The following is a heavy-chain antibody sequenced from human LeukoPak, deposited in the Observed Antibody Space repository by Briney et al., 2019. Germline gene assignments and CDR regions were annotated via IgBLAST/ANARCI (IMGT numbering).Heavy chain of an antibody. CDR3: ASFPTYYDFWSGYSGSEDV. CDR2: IYTSGST. CDR1: GGSISSGSYY. D-gene: IGHD3-3*01. V-gene: IGHV4-61*02. J-gene: IGHJ6*04. Sequence: SQTLSLTCTVSGGSISSGSYYWRWIRQPAGTGLEWIGRIYTSGSTNYNPSLKSRVTISVDTSRNQFSLKLSSVTAADTAVYYCASFPTYYDFWSGYSGSEDVWGKGTTVTVSS.